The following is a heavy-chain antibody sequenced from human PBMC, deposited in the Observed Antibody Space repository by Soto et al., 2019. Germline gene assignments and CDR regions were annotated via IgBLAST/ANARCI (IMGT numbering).Heavy chain of an antibody. CDR2: IYYSGST. Sequence: LETLCLTCTVAGGSIVSYGGSWIRKPQGKGMEWIGSIYYSGSTYYNPSLKSRVTISVDTSKNQFSLKLSSVTAADTAVYYCARQQYGFGVVRSQCNWFAPWGQGTLVTVSS. V-gene: IGHV4-59*05. CDR1: GGSIVSYG. D-gene: IGHD3-3*01. CDR3: ARQQYGFGVVRSQCNWFAP. J-gene: IGHJ5*02.